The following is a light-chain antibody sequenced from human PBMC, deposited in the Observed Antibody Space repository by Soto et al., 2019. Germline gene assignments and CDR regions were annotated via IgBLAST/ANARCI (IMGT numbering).Light chain of an antibody. Sequence: IVMTQSPVTLSVSPGERATLSCRASQSVRSNLAWYQQKPGQAPRLLMYDASTRATGIPARFSGSGSGTEFTLTISSLQSKDFAVYYCQQYNNWPPWTFGQGTKVDIK. CDR1: QSVRSN. CDR2: DAS. J-gene: IGKJ1*01. V-gene: IGKV3-15*01. CDR3: QQYNNWPPWT.